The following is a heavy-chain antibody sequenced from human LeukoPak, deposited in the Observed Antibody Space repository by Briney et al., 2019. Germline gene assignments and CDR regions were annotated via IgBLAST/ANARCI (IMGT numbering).Heavy chain of an antibody. CDR1: GFTFSSYW. J-gene: IGHJ4*02. CDR2: IYSGGST. Sequence: GGSLRLSCAASGFTFSSYWMHWVRQAPGKGLEWVSVIYSGGSTYYADSVKGRFTISRDNSKNTLYLQMNSLRAEDTAVYYCARGEGGYFDYWGQGTLVTVSS. CDR3: ARGEGGYFDY. D-gene: IGHD3-16*01. V-gene: IGHV3-66*01.